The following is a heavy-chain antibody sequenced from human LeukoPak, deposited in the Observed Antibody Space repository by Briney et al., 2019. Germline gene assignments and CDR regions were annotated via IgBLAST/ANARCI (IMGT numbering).Heavy chain of an antibody. V-gene: IGHV4-39*01. CDR1: GGSISGFF. CDR3: ARLMTTVTTEHFDY. Sequence: SETLSLTCTVSGGSISGFFWGWIRQPPGKGLEWIGSIYYSGSTYYNPSLKSRVTISVDTSKNQFSLKLSSVTAADTAVYYCARLMTTVTTEHFDYWGQGTLVTVSS. D-gene: IGHD4-11*01. CDR2: IYYSGST. J-gene: IGHJ4*02.